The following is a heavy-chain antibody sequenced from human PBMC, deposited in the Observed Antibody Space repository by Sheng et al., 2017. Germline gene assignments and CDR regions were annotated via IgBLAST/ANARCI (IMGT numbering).Heavy chain of an antibody. CDR3: ATRRGYCLNTGGCQRGDAYDV. CDR2: IIPMVDIT. J-gene: IGHJ3*01. V-gene: IGHV1-69*02. Sequence: QVQLVQSGAEVKKPGSSVKVSCKASGGTFTTYTFAWVRQAPGQGLEWMGRIIPMVDITNYPQKWQGRVTITADKSTRTAYMELSRLTSEDTAVYYCATRRGYCLNTGGCQRGDAYDVWGQGTRVIVSS. D-gene: IGHD3-3*01. CDR1: GGTFTTYT.